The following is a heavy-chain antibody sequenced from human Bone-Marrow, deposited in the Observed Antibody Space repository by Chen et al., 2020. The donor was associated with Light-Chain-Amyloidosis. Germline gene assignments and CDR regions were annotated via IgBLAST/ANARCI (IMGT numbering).Heavy chain of an antibody. CDR1: GSTFSSYW. Sequence: EVQLVESGGGLVQPGGSLRLSCAASGSTFSSYWIHWVRQAPGKGLVWVSRVNRDESDTIYADSVKGRFTISRDNAKNTLYLQMNSLRAEDTAVYYCARGSSYNTGHLDYWGQGTLVTVSS. V-gene: IGHV3-74*01. CDR2: VNRDESDT. J-gene: IGHJ4*02. D-gene: IGHD3-10*01. CDR3: ARGSSYNTGHLDY.